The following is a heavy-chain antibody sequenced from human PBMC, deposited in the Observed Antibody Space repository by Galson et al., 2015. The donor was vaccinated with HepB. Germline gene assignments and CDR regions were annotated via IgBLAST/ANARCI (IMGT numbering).Heavy chain of an antibody. CDR1: GLSFSSHW. Sequence: SLRLSCATSGLSFSSHWMSWVRQAPGKGLEWVANIKQGGSEKYYVDSVKGRFTISRDNAKNSLYLQMNSLRIEDTAVYYCAREGRAAAGDYWGQGTLVTVSS. CDR2: IKQGGSEK. J-gene: IGHJ4*02. CDR3: AREGRAAAGDY. V-gene: IGHV3-7*03. D-gene: IGHD6-25*01.